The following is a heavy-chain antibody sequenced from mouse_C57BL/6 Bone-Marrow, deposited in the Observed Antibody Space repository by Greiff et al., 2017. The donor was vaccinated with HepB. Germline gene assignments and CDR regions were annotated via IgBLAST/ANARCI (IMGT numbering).Heavy chain of an antibody. D-gene: IGHD2-1*01. J-gene: IGHJ1*03. V-gene: IGHV14-4*01. Sequence: EVKLQQSGAELVRPGASVKLSCTASGFNIKDDYMHWVKQRPEQGLEWIGWIDPENGDTEYASKFQGKATITADTSSNTAYLQLSSLTSEDTAVYYCTLYYGNSNWYFDVWGTGTTVTVSS. CDR3: TLYYGNSNWYFDV. CDR2: IDPENGDT. CDR1: GFNIKDDY.